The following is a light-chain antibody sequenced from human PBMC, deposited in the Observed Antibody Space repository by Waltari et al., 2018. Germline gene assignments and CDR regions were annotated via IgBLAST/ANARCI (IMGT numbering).Light chain of an antibody. CDR1: QGVSTY. J-gene: IGKJ1*01. CDR3: QQYHDYPWT. Sequence: AIRMTQSPSSLSASIGDRVTISCRASQGVSTYLAWYQQKPGKAPSLLIHAASTLQSGFPSRFSGSGTGTDFTLTITCLQSEDFATYYCQQYHDYPWTFGQGTKVDI. V-gene: IGKV1-8*01. CDR2: AAS.